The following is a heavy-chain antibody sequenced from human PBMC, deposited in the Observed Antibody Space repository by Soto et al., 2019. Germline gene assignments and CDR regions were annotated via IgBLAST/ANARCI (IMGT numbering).Heavy chain of an antibody. CDR3: ARSFDWLRRRWFDP. J-gene: IGHJ5*02. CDR1: GGSISSYY. CDR2: IYYSGST. V-gene: IGHV4-59*01. D-gene: IGHD3-9*01. Sequence: SETLSLTCTVSGGSISSYYWSWIRQPPGKGLEWIGYIYYSGSTNYNPSLKSRVTISVDTSKNQFSLKLSSVTAADTAVYYCARSFDWLRRRWFDPWGQGTLVTVSS.